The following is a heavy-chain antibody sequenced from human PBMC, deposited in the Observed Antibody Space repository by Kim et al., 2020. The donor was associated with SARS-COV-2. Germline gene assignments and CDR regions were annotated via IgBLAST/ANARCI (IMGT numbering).Heavy chain of an antibody. CDR1: GYTLTELS. CDR3: ATVRAVTTSFDY. J-gene: IGHJ4*02. V-gene: IGHV1-24*01. Sequence: ASVKVSCKVSGYTLTELSMHWVRQAPGKGLEWMGGFDPEDGETIYAQKFQGRVTMTEDTSTDTAYMELSSLRSEDTAVYYCATVRAVTTSFDYWGQGTLVTVSS. D-gene: IGHD4-4*01. CDR2: FDPEDGET.